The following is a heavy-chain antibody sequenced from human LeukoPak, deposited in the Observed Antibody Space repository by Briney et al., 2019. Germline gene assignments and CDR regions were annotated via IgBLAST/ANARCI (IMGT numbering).Heavy chain of an antibody. V-gene: IGHV4-38-2*02. CDR1: NYSISSGYY. Sequence: SETLSLTCTVSNYSISSGYYWSWIRQPPGQGLEWIGEINHSGSTNYNPSLKSRVTISVDTSKNQFSLKLSSVTAADTAVYYCAGEYSSSSLRLTGYYYYMDVWGKGTTVTVSS. D-gene: IGHD6-6*01. CDR3: AGEYSSSSLRLTGYYYYMDV. CDR2: INHSGST. J-gene: IGHJ6*03.